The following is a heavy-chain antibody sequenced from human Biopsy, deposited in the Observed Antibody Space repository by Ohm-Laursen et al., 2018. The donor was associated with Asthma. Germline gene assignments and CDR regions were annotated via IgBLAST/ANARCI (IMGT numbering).Heavy chain of an antibody. Sequence: SDTLSLTCTVSPGSISDYWWNWIRQFPGKGLEWIGYVYSTGSTMYNPSLKSRVTISVDTSINQVSLKLSSVTAADTAVYYCARATSTWSQSGPHYFDHWGQGALVTVSP. J-gene: IGHJ4*02. V-gene: IGHV4-59*07. CDR1: PGSISDYW. CDR2: VYSTGST. CDR3: ARATSTWSQSGPHYFDH. D-gene: IGHD6-13*01.